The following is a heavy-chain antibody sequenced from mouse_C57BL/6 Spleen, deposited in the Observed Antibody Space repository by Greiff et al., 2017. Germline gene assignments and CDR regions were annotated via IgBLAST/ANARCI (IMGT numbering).Heavy chain of an antibody. CDR2: INPSNGGT. D-gene: IGHD2-4*01. CDR1: GYTFTSYW. V-gene: IGHV1-53*01. CDR3: ARTGYDYFPFAY. J-gene: IGHJ3*01. Sequence: VQLQQSGTELVKPGASVKLSCKASGYTFTSYWMHWVKQRPGQGLEWIGNINPSNGGTNYNEKFKSKATLTVDKSSSTAYMQLSSLTSEDSAVYYCARTGYDYFPFAYWGQGTLVTVSA.